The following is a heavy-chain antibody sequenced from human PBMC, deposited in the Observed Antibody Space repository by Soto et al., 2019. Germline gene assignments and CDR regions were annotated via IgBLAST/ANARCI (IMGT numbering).Heavy chain of an antibody. J-gene: IGHJ4*02. D-gene: IGHD2-15*01. CDR1: GYTFTSYG. CDR2: ISAYNGKT. CDR3: ARAMGRDYSDLGDY. Sequence: ASVKVSCKASGYTFTSYGISWVRQAPGQGLEWMGWISAYNGKTNYAQKLQGRVTMTTDTSTSTAYMELRSLRSDDTAVYYCARAMGRDYSDLGDYWGQGTLVTVSS. V-gene: IGHV1-18*01.